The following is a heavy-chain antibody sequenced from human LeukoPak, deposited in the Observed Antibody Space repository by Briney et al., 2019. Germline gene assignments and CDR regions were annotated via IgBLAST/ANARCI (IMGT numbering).Heavy chain of an antibody. J-gene: IGHJ4*02. CDR3: YIPYYDTSAYKGY. V-gene: IGHV3-23*01. CDR2: ISGSGGST. CDR1: GFTFSSYA. D-gene: IGHD3-22*01. Sequence: GGSLRLSCAASGFTFSSYAMNWVRQAPGKGLEWVSIISGSGGSTYYADSVKGRFTISRDNSKNTLYLQMNSLRAEDTAVYYCYIPYYDTSAYKGYWGQGTLVTVSS.